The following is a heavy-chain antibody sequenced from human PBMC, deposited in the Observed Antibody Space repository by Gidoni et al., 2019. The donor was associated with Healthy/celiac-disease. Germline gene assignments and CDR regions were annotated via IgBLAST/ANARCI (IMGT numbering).Heavy chain of an antibody. V-gene: IGHV4-59*01. CDR3: ARDRDYYGMDV. J-gene: IGHJ6*02. CDR2: IYYSGST. Sequence: QVQLQESGPGLVKPSANLSLTCTVSGGPISSYYWSWSRQPPGKGLEWIGYIYYSGSTNYNPSLKSRVTISVDTSKNQFSLKLSSVTAADTAVYYCARDRDYYGMDVWGQGTTVTVSS. CDR1: GGPISSYY.